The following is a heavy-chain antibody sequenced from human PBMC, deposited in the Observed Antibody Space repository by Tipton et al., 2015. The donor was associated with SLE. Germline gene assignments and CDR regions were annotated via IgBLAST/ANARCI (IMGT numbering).Heavy chain of an antibody. CDR1: GFTVSTNY. D-gene: IGHD3-3*01. Sequence: SLRLSCAASGFTVSTNYMTWVRQAPGKGLEWVSLIYSGGSTSYADSVKGRFTISRDNSKNTLYLQMNSLRAEDTAVYYCARSSGYDFWSGDCAERSFDLWGRGTLVTVSS. V-gene: IGHV3-53*05. CDR2: IYSGGST. J-gene: IGHJ2*01. CDR3: ARSSGYDFWSGDCAERSFDL.